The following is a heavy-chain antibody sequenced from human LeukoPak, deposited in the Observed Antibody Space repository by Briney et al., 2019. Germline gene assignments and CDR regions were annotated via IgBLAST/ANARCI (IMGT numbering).Heavy chain of an antibody. CDR2: LRGSGITI. CDR3: ARGLGDFDY. Sequence: GGSLRLSCAASGFTFSSYEMNWVRQAPGKGLEWISYLRGSGITIHYADTMKGRFTISRDNTTNSLYLQMNRLGAEDTAVYYCARGLGDFDYWGQGTLVTVSS. D-gene: IGHD7-27*01. V-gene: IGHV3-48*03. J-gene: IGHJ4*02. CDR1: GFTFSSYE.